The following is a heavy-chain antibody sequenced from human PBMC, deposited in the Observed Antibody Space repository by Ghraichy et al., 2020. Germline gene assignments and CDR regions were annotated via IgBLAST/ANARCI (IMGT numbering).Heavy chain of an antibody. CDR2: MNPNSGNT. Sequence: ASVKVSCKASGYTFTSYDINWVRQATGQGLEWMGWMNPNSGNTGYAQKFQGRVTMTRNTSISTAYMELSSLRSEDTAVYYYARVLLWFGEPPNYYYYGMDVWGQGTTVTVSS. V-gene: IGHV1-8*01. J-gene: IGHJ6*02. CDR3: ARVLLWFGEPPNYYYYGMDV. D-gene: IGHD3-10*01. CDR1: GYTFTSYD.